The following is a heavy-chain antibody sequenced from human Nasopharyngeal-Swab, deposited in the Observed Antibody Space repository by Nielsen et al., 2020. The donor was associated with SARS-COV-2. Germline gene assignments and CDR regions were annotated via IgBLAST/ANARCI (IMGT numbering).Heavy chain of an antibody. CDR1: GFTLSKYW. V-gene: IGHV3-74*01. D-gene: IGHD6-19*01. CDR3: ARDGQGAVDLDY. CDR2: IKNDGTTT. Sequence: GSLNLSCAASGFTLSKYWMHWVRQAPGKGLVWVSHIKNDGTTTTYADAVKGRFTISRDDAKNTLYLQMNSLRTEDTAVYYCARDGQGAVDLDYWGQGSLVTVSS. J-gene: IGHJ4*02.